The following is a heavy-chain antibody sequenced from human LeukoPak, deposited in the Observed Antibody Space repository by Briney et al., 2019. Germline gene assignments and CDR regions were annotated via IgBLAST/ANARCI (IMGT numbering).Heavy chain of an antibody. CDR3: ARDRVGSGWPRPYYFEI. Sequence: GASVKVSCKPSGYTFTGYYLHWVRQAPGQGPECMGWINPNTGATMYSQKFQGSVTMTRDTSVSTGYMELRSLTSDDSAVYYCARDRVGSGWPRPYYFEIWGQGTLVTVSS. J-gene: IGHJ4*02. V-gene: IGHV1-2*02. CDR1: GYTFTGYY. D-gene: IGHD6-19*01. CDR2: INPNTGAT.